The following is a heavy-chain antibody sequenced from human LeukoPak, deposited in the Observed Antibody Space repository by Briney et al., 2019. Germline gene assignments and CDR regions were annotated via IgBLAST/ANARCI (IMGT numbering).Heavy chain of an antibody. Sequence: GGSLRLSCAASGFTFSSYAMHWVRQAPGKGLEWVAVISYDGSNKYYADSVKGRFTISRDNSKNTLYLQMNSLRAEDTAVYYCARPQYSGSYSSWGQGTLVTVSS. J-gene: IGHJ4*02. D-gene: IGHD1-26*01. CDR1: GFTFSSYA. CDR2: ISYDGSNK. V-gene: IGHV3-30-3*01. CDR3: ARPQYSGSYSS.